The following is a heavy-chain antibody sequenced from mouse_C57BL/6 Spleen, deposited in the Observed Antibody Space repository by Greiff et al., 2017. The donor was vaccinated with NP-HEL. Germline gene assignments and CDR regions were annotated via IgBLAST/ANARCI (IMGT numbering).Heavy chain of an antibody. CDR3: ARGTTVVRYFDV. J-gene: IGHJ1*03. V-gene: IGHV1-55*01. CDR1: GYTFTSYW. Sequence: QVQLQQPGAELVKPGASVKMSCKASGYTFTSYWITWVKQRPGQGLEWIGDIYPGSGSTNYNEKFKSKATLTVDKSSSTAYMQLSSLTSEDSAVYYCARGTTVVRYFDVWGTGTTVTVSS. CDR2: IYPGSGST. D-gene: IGHD1-1*01.